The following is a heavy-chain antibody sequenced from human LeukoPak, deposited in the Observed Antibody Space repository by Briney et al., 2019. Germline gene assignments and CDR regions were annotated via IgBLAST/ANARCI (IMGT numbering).Heavy chain of an antibody. D-gene: IGHD1-26*01. Sequence: GGSLRLSCAASGFTFSSYWMHWVRQAPGKGLVWVSRINSDGSNTNYADSVKGRFIISRDNAKNTLYLQMSSLRAEDTAVYYCTRRSAAVGAFDIWGQGTMVTVSS. V-gene: IGHV3-74*01. CDR1: GFTFSSYW. CDR2: INSDGSNT. CDR3: TRRSAAVGAFDI. J-gene: IGHJ3*02.